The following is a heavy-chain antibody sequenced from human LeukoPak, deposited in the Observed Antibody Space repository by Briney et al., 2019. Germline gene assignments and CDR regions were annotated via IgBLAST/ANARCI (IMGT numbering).Heavy chain of an antibody. D-gene: IGHD1-26*01. CDR3: ARDSSTWDPGEDY. CDR2: INPNKGGR. V-gene: IGHV1-2*02. Sequence: ASVKVSCKASGYTFTGYYMCRVRQAPGHGLEWMGWINPNKGGRKYAQKFQGRVTMTGDTSISTAYMELSRLRTDDTAMYYCARDSSTWDPGEDYWGQGTLVTVSS. CDR1: GYTFTGYY. J-gene: IGHJ4*02.